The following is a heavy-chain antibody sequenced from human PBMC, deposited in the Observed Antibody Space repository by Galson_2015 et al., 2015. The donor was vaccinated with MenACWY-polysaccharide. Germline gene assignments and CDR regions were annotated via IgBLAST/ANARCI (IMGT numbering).Heavy chain of an antibody. CDR3: ARRAPSWGFFDY. D-gene: IGHD3-16*01. V-gene: IGHV4-31*03. J-gene: IGHJ4*02. CDR1: GGSISSGGYY. Sequence: TLSLTCPVSGGSISSGGYYWSWIRQHPGKGLEWIGYIHYSGSTYYNPSLKSRVTVSVDTSKNQFSLKLSSVSAADTAVYYCARRAPSWGFFDYWGQGTLVTVSS. CDR2: IHYSGST.